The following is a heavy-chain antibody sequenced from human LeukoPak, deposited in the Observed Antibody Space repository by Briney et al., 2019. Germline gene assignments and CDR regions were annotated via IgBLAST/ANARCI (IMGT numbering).Heavy chain of an antibody. J-gene: IGHJ6*03. D-gene: IGHD6-13*01. Sequence: PGGSLRLSCAASGFTFSSYGMSWVRQAPGKGLEWVSAISGSGGSTYYADSVKGRFTISRDNPKNTLYLQMNSLRAEDTAVYYCARIAAAGYGYYYYYMDVWGKGTTVTISS. V-gene: IGHV3-23*01. CDR3: ARIAAAGYGYYYYYMDV. CDR2: ISGSGGST. CDR1: GFTFSSYG.